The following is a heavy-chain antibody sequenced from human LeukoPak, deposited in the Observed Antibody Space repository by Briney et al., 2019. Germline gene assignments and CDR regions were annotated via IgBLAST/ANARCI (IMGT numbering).Heavy chain of an antibody. CDR1: GFTFRSYW. CDR3: ARVGLELDQEYYFDY. CDR2: IKQDGSEK. D-gene: IGHD1-7*01. V-gene: IGHV3-7*01. J-gene: IGHJ4*02. Sequence: GGSLRLSCVASGFTFRSYWMSWVRQAPGKGLEWVANIKQDGSEKYYVDSVKGRFTISRDNAKNSLYLQMNSLRAEDTAVYYCARVGLELDQEYYFDYWGQGTLVTVSS.